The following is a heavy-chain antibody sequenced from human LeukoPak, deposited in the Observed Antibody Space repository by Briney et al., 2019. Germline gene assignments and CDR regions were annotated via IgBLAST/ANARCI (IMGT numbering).Heavy chain of an antibody. CDR3: AREVDTAMSFDY. J-gene: IGHJ4*02. Sequence: GASVKVSCKASGGTFGTSSISWVRQAPGHGLEWMGRIIPILGIANYAQRFQGRVTIIADKSTSAAYMELSGLTSEDTAVYYCAREVDTAMSFDYWGQGTLVTVSS. D-gene: IGHD5-18*01. CDR1: GGTFGTSS. V-gene: IGHV1-69*04. CDR2: IIPILGIA.